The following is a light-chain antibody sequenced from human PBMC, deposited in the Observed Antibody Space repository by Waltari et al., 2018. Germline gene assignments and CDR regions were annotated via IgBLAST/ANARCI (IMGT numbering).Light chain of an antibody. CDR2: AAS. V-gene: IGKV1-17*01. Sequence: DIQMTQSPSSLSASTGDTVTSTCRAGQGITTSLNWFQQKPGKAPKRLIYAASSLESGVPSRFSGSGSGTDFTLTISSLQPEDFATYYCLQHNSHPYSFGQGTKVEIK. J-gene: IGKJ2*03. CDR1: QGITTS. CDR3: LQHNSHPYS.